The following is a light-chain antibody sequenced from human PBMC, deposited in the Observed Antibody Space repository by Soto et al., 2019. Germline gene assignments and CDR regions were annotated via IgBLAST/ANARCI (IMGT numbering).Light chain of an antibody. Sequence: DVVMTQSPLSLRVSLGQPASISCRSSQSLLYNNTYNYLDWYVQKPGQSPQLLIYFGSNRAPGVPDRFSGSGSGTDFTLKINRVEAEDVGTYYCMQALQSLTFGQGTRLEIK. J-gene: IGKJ5*01. CDR3: MQALQSLT. V-gene: IGKV2-28*01. CDR2: FGS. CDR1: QSLLYNNTYNY.